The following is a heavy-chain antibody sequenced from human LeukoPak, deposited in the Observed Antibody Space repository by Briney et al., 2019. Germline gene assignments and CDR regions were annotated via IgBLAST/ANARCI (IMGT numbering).Heavy chain of an antibody. J-gene: IGHJ4*02. CDR2: INKDGSEE. Sequence: GGSLRLSCAASGFTFSDFYMSWVRQAPGKGLEWVANINKDGSEEKYVDSVKGRFPISRDNAKNSLYLQMSSLRADDTAVYYCARWPHCQDFWGRGTRVTVSS. CDR1: GFTFSDFY. V-gene: IGHV3-7*03. CDR3: ARWPHCQDF.